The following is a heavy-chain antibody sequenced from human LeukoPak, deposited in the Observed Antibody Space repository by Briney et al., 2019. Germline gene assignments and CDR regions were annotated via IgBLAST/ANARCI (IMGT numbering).Heavy chain of an antibody. V-gene: IGHV1-24*01. Sequence: ASVKVSCKVAGYTLTELSMHWVRQAPGKGLEWMGGFDPEDGETIYAQKFQGRVTMTEDTSTDTAYMELSSLRSEDPAVYYCATALVDPDYDSSGQDNAFDIWGQGTMVTVSS. CDR3: ATALVDPDYDSSGQDNAFDI. CDR2: FDPEDGET. J-gene: IGHJ3*02. D-gene: IGHD3-22*01. CDR1: GYTLTELS.